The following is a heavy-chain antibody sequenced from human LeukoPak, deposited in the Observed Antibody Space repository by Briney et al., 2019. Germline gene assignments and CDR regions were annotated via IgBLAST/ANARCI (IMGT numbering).Heavy chain of an antibody. V-gene: IGHV4-31*11. CDR3: ARGSYGDYDFDY. Sequence: SETLSLTCAVYGGSFSGYYWSWIRQHPGKGLEWIGYIHYSGTTYYNPSLKSRVTISVDTSKKQFSLKLSSVTAADTAVYYCARGSYGDYDFDYWGRGTLVTVSS. CDR1: GGSFSGYY. CDR2: IHYSGTT. J-gene: IGHJ4*02. D-gene: IGHD4-17*01.